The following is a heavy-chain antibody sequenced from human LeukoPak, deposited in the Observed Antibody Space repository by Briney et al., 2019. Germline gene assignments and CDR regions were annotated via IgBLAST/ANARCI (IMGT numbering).Heavy chain of an antibody. D-gene: IGHD1-26*01. CDR2: MNPNSGNT. J-gene: IGHJ4*02. V-gene: IGHV1-8*01. CDR1: GYTFTSYD. Sequence: ASVKVSCKASGYTFTSYDINWVRQATGQGLEWMGWMNPNSGNTGYAQKFQGRVTMTRNTSISTAYMELSSLRSEDTAVYYCARFLSGSYLFDYWGQGTLVTVSS. CDR3: ARFLSGSYLFDY.